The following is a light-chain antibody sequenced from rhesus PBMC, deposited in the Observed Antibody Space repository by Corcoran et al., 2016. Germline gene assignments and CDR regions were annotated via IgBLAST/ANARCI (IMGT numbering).Light chain of an antibody. J-gene: IGKJ2*01. CDR2: KAS. Sequence: DIQMTQSPSSLSASVGDTVTITCRASQGISSSLAWYQQKPGKAPRLLIYKASNLESGVPSRFSGSGSGTDFTLTISSLQSEDFATYYCQQYSSRPRSFGQGTKVEIK. CDR3: QQYSSRPRS. V-gene: IGKV1-22*01. CDR1: QGISSS.